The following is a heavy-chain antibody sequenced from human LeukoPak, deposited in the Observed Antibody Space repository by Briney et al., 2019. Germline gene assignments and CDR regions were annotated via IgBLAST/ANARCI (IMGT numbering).Heavy chain of an antibody. V-gene: IGHV4-4*02. CDR2: IYHSGST. D-gene: IGHD3-22*01. CDR3: ARDPLSYYDSRTFDY. CDR1: GGSISSSNW. Sequence: SETLSLTCAVSGGSISSSNWWSWVRQPPGKGLEWIGEIYHSGSTNYNPSLKSRVTISVDKSKNQFSLKLSSVTAADTAVYYCARDPLSYYDSRTFDYWGQGTLVTVSS. J-gene: IGHJ4*02.